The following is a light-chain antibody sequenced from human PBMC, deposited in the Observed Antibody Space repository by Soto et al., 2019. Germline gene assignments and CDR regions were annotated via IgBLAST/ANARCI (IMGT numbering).Light chain of an antibody. Sequence: EIVLTQSPGTLSLSQGEGATLSCRASLTISNNFIAWYQQRAGQAPRLVIYGASTRATGIPDRFSASGSGTDFTLTISRLEPEDFAVYFCQQYYSSPLTFGQGTKVDIK. CDR3: QQYYSSPLT. V-gene: IGKV3-20*01. J-gene: IGKJ1*01. CDR1: LTISNNF. CDR2: GAS.